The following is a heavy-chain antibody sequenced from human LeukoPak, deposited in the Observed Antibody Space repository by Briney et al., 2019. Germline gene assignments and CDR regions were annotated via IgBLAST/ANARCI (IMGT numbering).Heavy chain of an antibody. Sequence: SQTLSLTCAISGDSVSNNSVAWHWIRQSPSRGLEWLGRTYYRSKWKTEYAESVKSRITINPDTSNNQFSLQLNSVTPEDTAVYYCARSGHSLIGHDYWGQGTLVTVSS. J-gene: IGHJ4*02. V-gene: IGHV6-1*01. CDR3: ARSGHSLIGHDY. D-gene: IGHD4-11*01. CDR2: TYYRSKWKT. CDR1: GDSVSNNSVA.